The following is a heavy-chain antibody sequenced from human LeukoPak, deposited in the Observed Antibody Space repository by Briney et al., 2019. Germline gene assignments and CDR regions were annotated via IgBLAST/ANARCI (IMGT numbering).Heavy chain of an antibody. D-gene: IGHD6-13*01. V-gene: IGHV4-39*01. J-gene: IGHJ4*02. CDR3: ARHESSSWLNHIDY. CDR1: GGSISSSSYY. CDR2: IYYSGST. Sequence: KSSETLSLTCTVSGGSISSSSYYWGWIRQPPGKGLEWNGSIYYSGSTYYNPSLKSRVTISVDTSKIQFSLKLSSVTAADTAVYYCARHESSSWLNHIDYWGQGTLVTVSS.